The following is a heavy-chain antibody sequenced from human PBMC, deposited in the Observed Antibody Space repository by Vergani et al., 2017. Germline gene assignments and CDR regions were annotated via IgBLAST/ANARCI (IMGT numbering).Heavy chain of an antibody. D-gene: IGHD3-22*01. Sequence: QVQMQQSGPGLVKPSQTLSLTCAISGDSVSSNSAAWNWIRQSPSRGLEWLGRTYYRSKWYNDYAVSVKSRITINPDTSKNQFSLKLNSVTPEDTAVYYCAREYNDYDRSGPRGWFDPWGQGTLVTVSS. V-gene: IGHV6-1*01. CDR3: AREYNDYDRSGPRGWFDP. CDR1: GDSVSSNSAA. J-gene: IGHJ5*02. CDR2: TYYRSKWYN.